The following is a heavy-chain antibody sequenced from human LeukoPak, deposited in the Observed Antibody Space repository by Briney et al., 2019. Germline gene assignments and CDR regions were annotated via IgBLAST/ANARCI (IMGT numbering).Heavy chain of an antibody. CDR2: IIPILGIA. D-gene: IGHD6-13*01. CDR3: ARDGHSSSWYSTWFDP. J-gene: IGHJ5*02. Sequence: SVKVSCKASGGTFSSYTISWVRQAPGQGLEWMGRIIPILGIANYAQKFQGRVTITADKSTSTAYMELSSLRSEDTAVSYCARDGHSSSWYSTWFDPWGQGTLVTVSS. CDR1: GGTFSSYT. V-gene: IGHV1-69*04.